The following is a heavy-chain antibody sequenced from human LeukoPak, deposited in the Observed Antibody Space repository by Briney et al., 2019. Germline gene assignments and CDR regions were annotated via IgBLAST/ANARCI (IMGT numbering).Heavy chain of an antibody. CDR1: GYTFTSYG. V-gene: IGHV1-18*01. J-gene: IGHJ4*02. CDR3: ARDLDSSSSGHNFDY. D-gene: IGHD6-6*01. CDR2: ISAYNGNT. Sequence: PGASVKVSCKASGYTFTSYGISWVRQAPGQGLEWMGWISAYNGNTNYAQKLQGRVTMTTDTSTSTAYMELRSLRSDDTAVYYCARDLDSSSSGHNFDYWGQGTLVTVSS.